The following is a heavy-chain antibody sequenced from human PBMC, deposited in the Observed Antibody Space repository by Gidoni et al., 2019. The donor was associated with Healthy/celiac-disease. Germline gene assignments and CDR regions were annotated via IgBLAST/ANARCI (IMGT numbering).Heavy chain of an antibody. CDR3: ARERIRENYYYYGMDV. CDR1: GFTFSSYS. V-gene: IGHV3-48*02. J-gene: IGHJ6*02. Sequence: EVQLVESGGGLVQPGGSLRLSCAASGFTFSSYSMNWVRQAPGKGLEWVSYISSSSSTIYYADSVKGRFTISRDNAKNSLYLQMNSLRDEDTAVYYCARERIRENYYYYGMDVWGQGTTVTVSS. D-gene: IGHD2-15*01. CDR2: ISSSSSTI.